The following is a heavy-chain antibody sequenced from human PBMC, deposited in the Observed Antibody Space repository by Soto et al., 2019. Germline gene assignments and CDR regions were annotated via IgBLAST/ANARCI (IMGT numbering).Heavy chain of an antibody. CDR1: GGTLSSYS. V-gene: IGHV1-69*02. J-gene: IGHJ5*02. D-gene: IGHD1-1*01. CDR3: ARTTGSPNSNWFDP. Sequence: QLHLVQSGAEVRKPGSSVKVSCKASGGTLSSYSVTWVRQAPGQGLEWMGRIIPFLGRTNYAQNFQGRVTFTACMSTITAYMVLSSLRSDDTAIYDCARTTGSPNSNWFDPWGQGTVVIVSS. CDR2: IIPFLGRT.